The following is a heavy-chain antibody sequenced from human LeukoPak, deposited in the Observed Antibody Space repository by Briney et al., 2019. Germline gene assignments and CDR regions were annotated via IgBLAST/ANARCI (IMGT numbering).Heavy chain of an antibody. CDR2: ISYSGST. V-gene: IGHV4-59*01. Sequence: SETLSLTCTVSGGSISSYYWSWIRQPPGKGLEWIGYISYSGSTNYNPSLKSRVTISVDTSKNQLSLKLNSVTATDTAVYYCARYIWGSYPTFEDYWGQGSLVTVSS. D-gene: IGHD3-16*02. CDR1: GGSISSYY. CDR3: ARYIWGSYPTFEDY. J-gene: IGHJ4*02.